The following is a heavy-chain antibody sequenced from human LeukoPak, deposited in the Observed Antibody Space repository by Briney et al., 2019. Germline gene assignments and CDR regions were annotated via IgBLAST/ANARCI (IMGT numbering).Heavy chain of an antibody. CDR3: ARVLVPAGGGVVDY. CDR1: GYTFTDYR. Sequence: GASVKVSCKASGYTFTDYRVHWVRQAPGQGLEWMGWINPKSGGTNYAQKFQGRVTMTRDTSISTAYMELSSLRSDDTAVYYCARVLVPAGGGVVDYWGQGTLVTVSS. V-gene: IGHV1-2*02. D-gene: IGHD3-16*01. J-gene: IGHJ4*02. CDR2: INPKSGGT.